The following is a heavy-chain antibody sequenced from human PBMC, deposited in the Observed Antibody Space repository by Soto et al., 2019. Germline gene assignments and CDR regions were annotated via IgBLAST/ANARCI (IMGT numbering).Heavy chain of an antibody. Sequence: SETLSLTCTVSGGSISRYYWSWIRQPPGEGLEWIGYIYYSGSTNYNPSLKSRVTISVDTSKNQFSLKMRSVTAADTAVYYCARGIYCSGGRCFDYWGQGTLVTVS. CDR2: IYYSGST. J-gene: IGHJ4*02. V-gene: IGHV4-59*01. CDR3: ARGIYCSGGRCFDY. D-gene: IGHD2-15*01. CDR1: GGSISRYY.